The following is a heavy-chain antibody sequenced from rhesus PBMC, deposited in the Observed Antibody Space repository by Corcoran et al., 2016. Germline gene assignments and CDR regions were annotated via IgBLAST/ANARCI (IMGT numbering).Heavy chain of an antibody. Sequence: DGQLVESGGVWVKPGGSLRLSRVAFGVPFCSLHMNRARWASVISESGRTTYYADSVKGRFTISRDNAKNSLFLQMNSLRAEDTAVYYCTSYGYEDDYGYYPFDYWGQGVLVTVSS. CDR1: GVPFCSLH. J-gene: IGHJ4*01. CDR2: ISESGRTT. D-gene: IGHD3-9*01. CDR3: TSYGYEDDYGYYPFDY. V-gene: IGHV3-100*02.